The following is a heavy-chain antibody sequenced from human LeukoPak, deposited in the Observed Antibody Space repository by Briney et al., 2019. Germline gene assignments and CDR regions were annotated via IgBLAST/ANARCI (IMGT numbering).Heavy chain of an antibody. Sequence: SETLSLTCTVAGGSISSYYWSWIRQPPGKGREWMGYIYYSGSTNYNPSLKSRVTISVDTSKNQFSLKLSSVTAADTAVYYCARLPMVRGVTTYYYYGMDVWGQGTTVTVSS. D-gene: IGHD3-10*01. CDR3: ARLPMVRGVTTYYYYGMDV. CDR2: IYYSGST. V-gene: IGHV4-59*08. CDR1: GGSISSYY. J-gene: IGHJ6*02.